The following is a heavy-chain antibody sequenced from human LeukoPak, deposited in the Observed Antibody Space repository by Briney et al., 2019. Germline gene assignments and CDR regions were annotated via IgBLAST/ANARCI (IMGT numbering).Heavy chain of an antibody. CDR3: ARGIVIIPAGVTDY. J-gene: IGHJ4*02. D-gene: IGHD2-2*01. CDR2: ISDNSTYI. CDR1: GFTFSRYG. V-gene: IGHV3-21*01. Sequence: GGSLRLSCAPSGFTFSRYGMNWVRQAPGKGLEWVSSISDNSTYIYYADSVKGRFTISRDNAKNTLYLQMNNLRAEDTAVYFCARGIVIIPAGVTDYWGQGTLVTVSS.